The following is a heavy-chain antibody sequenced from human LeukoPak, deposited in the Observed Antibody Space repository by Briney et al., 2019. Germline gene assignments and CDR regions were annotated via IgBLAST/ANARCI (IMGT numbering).Heavy chain of an antibody. CDR2: TSYNGNT. D-gene: IGHD6-19*01. V-gene: IGHV1-18*04. CDR3: ARHSGSGWPALGY. CDR1: GYTFSNYG. J-gene: IGHJ4*02. Sequence: ASVKVSCKASGYTFSNYGISWVRQAPGLGLEWMGWTSYNGNTNYAQKFQDRVTMTTDTSTTTAYMELRSLESDDTAVYYCARHSGSGWPALGYWGQGTLVTVSS.